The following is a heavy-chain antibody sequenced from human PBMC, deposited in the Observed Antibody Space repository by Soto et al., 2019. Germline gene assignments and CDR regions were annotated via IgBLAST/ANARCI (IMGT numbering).Heavy chain of an antibody. CDR3: ARDYDSSGDY. Sequence: QLQLQESGPGLVKPSETLSLTCTVSGGSISSSSYYWGWMRQPPGKGLERIGSIYYSGSTYYNPSLKSRVTISVDTSKNQFSLKLSSVTAADTAVYYCARDYDSSGDYWGQGTLVTVSS. D-gene: IGHD3-22*01. CDR2: IYYSGST. V-gene: IGHV4-39*01. J-gene: IGHJ4*02. CDR1: GGSISSSSYY.